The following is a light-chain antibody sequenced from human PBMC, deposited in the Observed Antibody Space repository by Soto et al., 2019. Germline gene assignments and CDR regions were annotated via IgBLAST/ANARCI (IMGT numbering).Light chain of an antibody. Sequence: QSALTQPHSVSGSPGQSVAISCSETSSDVGGYNYVSWYQQHPGKAPKLIIFDVNKRPSGVPDRFSGSKSGSTASLTISGLQAEDEADYYCCSYGGSFYVVGTGTKVTV. CDR3: CSYGGSFYV. J-gene: IGLJ1*01. V-gene: IGLV2-11*01. CDR2: DVN. CDR1: SSDVGGYNY.